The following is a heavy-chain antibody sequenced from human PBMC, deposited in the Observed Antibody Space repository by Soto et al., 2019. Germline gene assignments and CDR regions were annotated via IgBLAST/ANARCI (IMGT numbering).Heavy chain of an antibody. CDR2: IYYSGST. J-gene: IGHJ4*02. CDR1: GGSISSYY. Sequence: SETLSLTCTVSGGSISSYYWSWIRQPPGKGLEWIGYIYYSGSTNYNPSLKSRVTISVDTSKNQFSLKLSSVTAADTAVYYCAGSPSGWVRRSSWYDYWGQGTLVTVSS. CDR3: AGSPSGWVRRSSWYDY. V-gene: IGHV4-59*01. D-gene: IGHD6-13*01.